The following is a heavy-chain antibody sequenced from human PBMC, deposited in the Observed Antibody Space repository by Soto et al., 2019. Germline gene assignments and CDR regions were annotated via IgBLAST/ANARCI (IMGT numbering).Heavy chain of an antibody. J-gene: IGHJ6*02. CDR2: IIPIFGTA. D-gene: IGHD6-6*01. V-gene: IGHV1-69*12. CDR1: GGTFSSYA. CDR3: ASHGLRAARRDYYYYGMDV. Sequence: QVQLVQSGAEVKKPGSSVKVSCKASGGTFSSYAISWVRQAPGQGLEWMGGIIPIFGTANYAQKFQGRVMITADESTSTAYMELSSLRSEDTAVYYCASHGLRAARRDYYYYGMDVWGQGTTVTVSS.